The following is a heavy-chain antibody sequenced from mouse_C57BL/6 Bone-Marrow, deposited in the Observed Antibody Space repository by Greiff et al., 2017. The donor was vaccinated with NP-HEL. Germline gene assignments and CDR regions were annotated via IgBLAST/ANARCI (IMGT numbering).Heavy chain of an antibody. CDR2: IDPSDSYT. J-gene: IGHJ2*01. Sequence: QVQLQQPGAELVMPGASVKLSCKASGYTFTSYWMHWVKQRPGQGLEWIGEIDPSDSYTNYNQQFKGKSTLTVDKSSSTAYMQLSSLTSEDSAVYYCAKGLYDYDDYWGQGTTLTVSS. D-gene: IGHD2-4*01. CDR1: GYTFTSYW. V-gene: IGHV1-69*01. CDR3: AKGLYDYDDY.